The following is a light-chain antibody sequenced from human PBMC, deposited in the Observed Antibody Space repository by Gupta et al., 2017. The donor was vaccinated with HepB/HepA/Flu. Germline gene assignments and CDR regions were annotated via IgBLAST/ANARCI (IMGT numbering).Light chain of an antibody. J-gene: IGKJ4*01. Sequence: EMVMTQTPATMSVSPGERATLSCRASQSVSSNLAWYQQKPGQAPRLLIYGSSTRATGIPARFSGSGSGTEFTLTISILQSEDFAVYDCQQYNNWPPLTFGGGSKEEIK. CDR1: QSVSSN. CDR3: QQYNNWPPLT. CDR2: GSS. V-gene: IGKV3-15*01.